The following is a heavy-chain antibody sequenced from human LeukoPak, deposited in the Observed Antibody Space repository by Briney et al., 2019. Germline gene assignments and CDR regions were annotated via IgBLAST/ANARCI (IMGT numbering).Heavy chain of an antibody. CDR2: IYYSGST. CDR1: GGSISSSSYY. J-gene: IGHJ4*02. CDR3: ARGLLGEEAIDY. Sequence: SETLSLTCTVSGGSISSSSYYWGWIRQPPGEGLEWIGSIYYSGSTYYNPSLKSRVTISVDTSKNQFSLKLSSVTAADTAVYYCARGLLGEEAIDYWGQGTLVTVSS. V-gene: IGHV4-39*07.